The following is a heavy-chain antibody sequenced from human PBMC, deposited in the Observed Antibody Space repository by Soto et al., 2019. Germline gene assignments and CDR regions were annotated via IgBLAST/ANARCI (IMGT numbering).Heavy chain of an antibody. V-gene: IGHV1-46*01. J-gene: IGHJ6*02. Sequence: GASVKVSCKASGYTFTSYYMHWVRQAPGQGLEWMGIINPSGGSTSYAEKFQGRVTMTRDTSTSTVYIELSSLRSVDTAVYYCARDGVELCQQLVGLYGMDVWGQGTTVTVSS. CDR3: ARDGVELCQQLVGLYGMDV. D-gene: IGHD6-13*01. CDR2: INPSGGST. CDR1: GYTFTSYY.